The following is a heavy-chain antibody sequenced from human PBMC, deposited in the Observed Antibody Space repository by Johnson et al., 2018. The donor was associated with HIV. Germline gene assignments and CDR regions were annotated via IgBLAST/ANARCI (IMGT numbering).Heavy chain of an antibody. CDR1: GFTFSTYA. CDR3: ARAGLTYTLDAFDI. Sequence: VQLVESGGGLVQPGGSLRLSCAASGFTFSTYAMHWVRQAPGKGLEYVSAISSNGGSTYYANSVQGRFTISRDNSKNTLYLQMGSLRAEDMAVYYCARAGLTYTLDAFDIWGQGTLVTVSS. CDR2: ISSNGGST. D-gene: IGHD3-16*01. V-gene: IGHV3-64*01. J-gene: IGHJ3*02.